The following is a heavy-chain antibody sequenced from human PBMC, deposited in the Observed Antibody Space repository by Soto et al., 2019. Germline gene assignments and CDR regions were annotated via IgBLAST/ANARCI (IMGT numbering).Heavy chain of an antibody. CDR1: GFTFSDYY. CDR2: ISSSGTYI. V-gene: IGHV3-11*04. Sequence: GGSLRLSCAASGFTFSDYYMSWIRQAPGRGLEWVSYISSSGTYIYYADSVKGRFTISRDNAKNSLYLQMSSLRADDTAVYYCARVYCRGGSCYSGDLFDSWGQGTLVTVSS. CDR3: ARVYCRGGSCYSGDLFDS. J-gene: IGHJ4*02. D-gene: IGHD2-15*01.